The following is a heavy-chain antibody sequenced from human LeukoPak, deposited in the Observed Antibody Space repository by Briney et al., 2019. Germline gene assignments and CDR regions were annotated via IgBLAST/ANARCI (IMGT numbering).Heavy chain of an antibody. Sequence: XXXNWVRQATGQGLEWMGWMNPNSGNTGYAQKFQGRVTMTRNTSISTAYMELSSLRSEDTAVYYCASDGDYSNGMDVWGQGTTVTVSS. D-gene: IGHD4-17*01. CDR3: ASDGDYSNGMDV. CDR2: MNPNSGNT. V-gene: IGHV1-8*01. J-gene: IGHJ6*02. CDR1: XX.